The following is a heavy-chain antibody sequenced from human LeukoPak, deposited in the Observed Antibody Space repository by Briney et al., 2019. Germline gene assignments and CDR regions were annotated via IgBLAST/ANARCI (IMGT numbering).Heavy chain of an antibody. J-gene: IGHJ6*03. Sequence: SETLSLTCTVSGGSISSSSYYWGWIRQPPGKGLEWIGSIYYSGSTYYNPSLKSRVTISVDTSKNQFSLKLSSVTAADTAVYYCARVDTMPREYYYMDVWGKGTTVTVSS. CDR2: IYYSGST. V-gene: IGHV4-39*07. D-gene: IGHD2-2*01. CDR1: GGSISSSSYY. CDR3: ARVDTMPREYYYMDV.